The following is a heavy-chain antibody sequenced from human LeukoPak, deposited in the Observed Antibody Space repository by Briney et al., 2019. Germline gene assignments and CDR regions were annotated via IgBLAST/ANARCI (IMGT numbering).Heavy chain of an antibody. V-gene: IGHV4-59*08. CDR2: IYSSGST. Sequence: SETLSLTCTVSGGSISSYYWSWIRQPPGKGLEWIGYIYSSGSTDYNPSLKSRVTISVDTSKNQFSLKLSSVTAADTAVYYCARSYYDFWSGYSSGALDVWGQGTTVTVSS. CDR3: ARSYYDFWSGYSSGALDV. J-gene: IGHJ6*02. CDR1: GGSISSYY. D-gene: IGHD3-3*01.